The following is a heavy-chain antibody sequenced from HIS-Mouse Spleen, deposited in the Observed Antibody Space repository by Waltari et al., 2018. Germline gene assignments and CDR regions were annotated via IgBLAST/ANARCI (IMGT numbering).Heavy chain of an antibody. D-gene: IGHD1-26*01. CDR2: ISNDGSNK. Sequence: QVQLVESGGGVVQPGRSLRLSCAASGFTFSSYGMHWVRQGPGKGLGWVAVISNDGSNKYYADSVKGRFTISRDNSKNTLYLQMNSLRAEDTAVYYCAKDLSGSYYNYFDYWGQGTLVTVSS. CDR3: AKDLSGSYYNYFDY. J-gene: IGHJ4*02. V-gene: IGHV3-30*18. CDR1: GFTFSSYG.